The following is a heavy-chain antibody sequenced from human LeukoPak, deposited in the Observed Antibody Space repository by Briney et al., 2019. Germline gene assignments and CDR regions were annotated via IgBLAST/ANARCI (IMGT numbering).Heavy chain of an antibody. CDR3: ARDPGDWYSYGPYYYYYYMDV. Sequence: GGSLRLSCAASGFTFSSYAMHWVRQAPGKGLEWVAVISYDGSNKYYADSVKGRFTISRDNSKNTLYLQMNSLRAEDTAVYYCARDPGDWYSYGPYYYYYYMDVWGKGTTVTVSS. V-gene: IGHV3-30-3*01. J-gene: IGHJ6*03. CDR1: GFTFSSYA. CDR2: ISYDGSNK. D-gene: IGHD5-18*01.